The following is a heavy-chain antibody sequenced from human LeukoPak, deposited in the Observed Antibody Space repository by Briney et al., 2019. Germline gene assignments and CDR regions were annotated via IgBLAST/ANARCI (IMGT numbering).Heavy chain of an antibody. CDR1: GFTVSSNY. Sequence: GGSLRLSCAASGFTVSSNYMSWVRQAPGKGLEWVSVINSGGSTYYADSVKGRFTISRDNSKNTLYLQMNSLRAEDTAVYYCARGGNLAYCGGDCSSRAFDIWGQGTMVTVSS. J-gene: IGHJ3*02. V-gene: IGHV3-66*01. D-gene: IGHD2-21*02. CDR2: INSGGST. CDR3: ARGGNLAYCGGDCSSRAFDI.